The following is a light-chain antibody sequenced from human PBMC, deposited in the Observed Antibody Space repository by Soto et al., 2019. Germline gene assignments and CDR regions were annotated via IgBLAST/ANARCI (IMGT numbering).Light chain of an antibody. CDR3: QPADTFPIT. J-gene: IGKJ5*01. V-gene: IGKV1D-12*01. CDR1: QGISRS. CDR2: AAS. Sequence: DIQMTQSPSSVSASVGDRVAICCHASQGISRSLAWYQQKPGKAPKLLIYAASSLQSGVTSRFSGSGFGTDFTLTISSLQPEDSAIYYCQPADTFPITFGQGTRLDIK.